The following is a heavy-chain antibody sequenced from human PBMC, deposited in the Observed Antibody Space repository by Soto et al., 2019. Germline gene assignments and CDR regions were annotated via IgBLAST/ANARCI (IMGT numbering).Heavy chain of an antibody. Sequence: PSGTLSLTCSVSGGSVSSGSYYWSWIRQPPGKGLEWIGYIYNIGNTNYNPSLKSRVTISVDTSKNQLSLKLRSVTAADTAVYYCARDPIDGYDLGRYDDWGQGILVTV. J-gene: IGHJ4*02. CDR3: ARDPIDGYDLGRYDD. V-gene: IGHV4-61*01. CDR2: IYNIGNT. CDR1: GGSVSSGSYY. D-gene: IGHD5-12*01.